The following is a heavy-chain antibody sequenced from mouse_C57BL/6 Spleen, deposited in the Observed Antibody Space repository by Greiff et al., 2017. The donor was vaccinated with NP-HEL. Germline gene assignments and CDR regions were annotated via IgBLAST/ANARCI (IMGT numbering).Heavy chain of an antibody. CDR2: INPSSGYT. Sequence: VQLQQSGAELARPGASVKMSCKASGYTFTSYTMHWVKQRPGQGLEWIGYINPSSGYTKYNQKFKDKATLTADKSSSTAYMQLSSLTSEDSAVYYCASSNLGSYFDYWGQGTTLTVSS. CDR1: GYTFTSYT. CDR3: ASSNLGSYFDY. D-gene: IGHD3-3*01. J-gene: IGHJ2*01. V-gene: IGHV1-4*01.